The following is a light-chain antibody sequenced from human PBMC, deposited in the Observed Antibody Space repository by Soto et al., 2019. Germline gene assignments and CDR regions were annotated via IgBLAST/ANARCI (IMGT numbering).Light chain of an antibody. J-gene: IGKJ1*01. Sequence: DLPITQPPSSLSASVGARVTITCRASQSIGKHLNWYQQKHGKAPKFLIYAASNLQSGVPSRFSGSGSGTDLTLTVNSLKPEDGETDEGQQRYSTPPTFGQGTKVDIK. CDR1: QSIGKH. CDR3: QQRYSTPPT. V-gene: IGKV1-39*01. CDR2: AAS.